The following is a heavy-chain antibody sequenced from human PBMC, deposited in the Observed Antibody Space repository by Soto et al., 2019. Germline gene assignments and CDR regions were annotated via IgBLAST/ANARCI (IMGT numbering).Heavy chain of an antibody. CDR3: AKLGMTMINRDY. CDR1: GFSFDTYA. J-gene: IGHJ4*02. CDR2: ISGSGGNT. D-gene: IGHD3-16*01. Sequence: EAQLLESGGGLVQPGGSLRLSCAASGFSFDTYAMSWVRQAPGKGLEWVSSISGSGGNTYYADSVKGRFTISSDNSKNILYLQMTSLRAEDTALYYCAKLGMTMINRDYWGQGTQVTVSS. V-gene: IGHV3-23*01.